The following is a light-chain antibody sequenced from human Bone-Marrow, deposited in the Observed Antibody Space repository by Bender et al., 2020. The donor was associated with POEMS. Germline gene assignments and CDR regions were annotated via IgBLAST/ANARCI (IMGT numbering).Light chain of an antibody. CDR3: RSYTLANTFV. V-gene: IGLV2-14*02. CDR1: NNDVGSYNL. CDR2: DVT. Sequence: QSALTQPASVSGSPGQSITISCTGTNNDVGSYNLVSWYQQHPGKAPKLIIYDVTDRPSGVSDRFSGSKSGSTASLTISGLQAEDEGDYYCRSYTLANTFVFGTGTKVTVL. J-gene: IGLJ1*01.